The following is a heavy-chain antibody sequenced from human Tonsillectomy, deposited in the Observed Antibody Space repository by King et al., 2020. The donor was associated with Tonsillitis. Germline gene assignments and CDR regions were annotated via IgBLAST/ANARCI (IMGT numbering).Heavy chain of an antibody. CDR1: GFSFSRSW. Sequence: QLVQSGGGLVQPGGSLRLSCAASGFSFSRSWMNWVRQAPGKGLEWVANIKPDGSDTYYVDSVKGRFTISKDSAKNSLYLQMNSLRAEDTAVYYCTSVETGESTDRWGQGTLVTVSS. J-gene: IGHJ5*02. CDR2: IKPDGSDT. V-gene: IGHV3-7*03. D-gene: IGHD3-16*01. CDR3: TSVETGESTDR.